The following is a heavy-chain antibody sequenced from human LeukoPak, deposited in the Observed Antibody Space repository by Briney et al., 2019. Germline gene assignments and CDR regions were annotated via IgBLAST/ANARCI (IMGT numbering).Heavy chain of an antibody. CDR1: GFTFSSYV. Sequence: GRSLRLSCAASGFTFSSYVMHWVRQAPGKGLEWVAIISYDGSNEYYADSVKGRFTISRDNSKNTLYLQMNSLRAADTAVYYCARKRAPSSLSPFDYGAQGPRVPVPS. CDR2: ISYDGSNE. V-gene: IGHV3-30*04. D-gene: IGHD6-6*01. CDR3: ARKRAPSSLSPFDY. J-gene: IGHJ4*02.